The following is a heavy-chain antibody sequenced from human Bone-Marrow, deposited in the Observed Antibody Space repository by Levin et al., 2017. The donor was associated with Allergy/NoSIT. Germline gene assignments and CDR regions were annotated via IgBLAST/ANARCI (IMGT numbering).Heavy chain of an antibody. V-gene: IGHV1-24*01. D-gene: IGHD1-1*01. Sequence: GASVKVSCKVSGDTLADLSIYWVRQAPGRGLEWMGGLDPEDGTTISAQPFKGRVTMAEDTSTDIASMELSSLTSDDTAVYFCATDWYDQRHAFDIWGQGTVVTVSS. CDR3: ATDWYDQRHAFDI. CDR1: GDTLADLS. CDR2: LDPEDGTT. J-gene: IGHJ3*02.